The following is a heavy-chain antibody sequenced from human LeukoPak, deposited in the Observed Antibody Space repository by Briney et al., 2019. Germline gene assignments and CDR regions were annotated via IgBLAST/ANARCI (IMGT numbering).Heavy chain of an antibody. CDR1: GGSISSYY. Sequence: PSETLSLTCTVSGGSISSYYWSWIRQPPGKGLEWIGYIYYSGSTNYNPSLKSRVTMSVDTSKNQFSLKLSSVTAADTAVYYCARDRLWLDPWGQGTLVTVSS. V-gene: IGHV4-59*12. CDR3: ARDRLWLDP. D-gene: IGHD6-19*01. J-gene: IGHJ5*02. CDR2: IYYSGST.